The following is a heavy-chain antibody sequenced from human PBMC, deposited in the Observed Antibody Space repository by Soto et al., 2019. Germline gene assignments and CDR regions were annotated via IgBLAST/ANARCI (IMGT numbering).Heavy chain of an antibody. CDR1: GYTITELS. J-gene: IGHJ6*02. CDR3: ATAHVDIVATILVPMDV. D-gene: IGHD5-12*01. V-gene: IGHV1-24*01. CDR2: FDPEDGET. Sequence: GASVKVSCKVSGYTITELSMHWVRQAPGKGLEWMGGFDPEDGETIYAQKFQGRVTMTEDTSTDTAYMELSSLRSGDTAVYYCATAHVDIVATILVPMDVWGQGTTVTVSS.